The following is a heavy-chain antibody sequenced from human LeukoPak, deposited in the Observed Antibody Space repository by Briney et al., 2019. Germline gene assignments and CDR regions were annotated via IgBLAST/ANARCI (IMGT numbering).Heavy chain of an antibody. V-gene: IGHV3-23*01. CDR2: ISGSGGST. J-gene: IGHJ3*02. CDR1: GFTFSSYA. Sequence: PGGSLRLSCAASGFTFSSYAMSWVRQAPGKGLEWVSAISGSGGSTYYADSVKGRFTIFRDNSKNTLYLQMNSLRAEDTAVYYCAKDLRPFMITPAAFDIWGQGTMVTVSS. CDR3: AKDLRPFMITPAAFDI. D-gene: IGHD3-16*01.